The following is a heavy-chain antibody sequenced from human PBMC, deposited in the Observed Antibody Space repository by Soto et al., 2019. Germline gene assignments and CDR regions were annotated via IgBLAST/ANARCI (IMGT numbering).Heavy chain of an antibody. Sequence: SETLSLTCTVSGGSISSGGYYWSWIRQHPGKGLEWIGYIYYSGSTYYNPSLKSRVTISVDTSKNQFSLKLSSVTAADTAVYYCARDGEGQQWLLDAFDIWGQGTMVTVSS. D-gene: IGHD6-19*01. V-gene: IGHV4-31*03. CDR3: ARDGEGQQWLLDAFDI. CDR2: IYYSGST. J-gene: IGHJ3*02. CDR1: GGSISSGGYY.